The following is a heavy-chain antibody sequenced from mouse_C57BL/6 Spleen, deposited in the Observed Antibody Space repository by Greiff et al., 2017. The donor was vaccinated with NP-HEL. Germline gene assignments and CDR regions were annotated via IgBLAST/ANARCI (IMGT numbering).Heavy chain of an antibody. D-gene: IGHD1-1*01. CDR1: GFTFSSYA. J-gene: IGHJ3*01. Sequence: EVMLVESGGGLVKPGGSLKLSCAASGFTFSSYAMSWVRQTPEKRLEWVATISDGGSYTYYPDNVKGRFTISRDNAKNNLYLQMSHLKSEDTAMYYCARDYGSPPCFAYWGQGTLVTVSA. CDR2: ISDGGSYT. CDR3: ARDYGSPPCFAY. V-gene: IGHV5-4*01.